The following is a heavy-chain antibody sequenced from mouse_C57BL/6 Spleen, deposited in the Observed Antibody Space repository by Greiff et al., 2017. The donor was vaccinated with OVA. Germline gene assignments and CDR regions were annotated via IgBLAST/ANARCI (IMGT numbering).Heavy chain of an antibody. V-gene: IGHV1-69*01. CDR2: IDPSDSYT. J-gene: IGHJ2*01. Sequence: QVQLKQPGAELVMPGASVKLSCKASGYTFTSYWMHWVKQRPGQGLEWIGEIDPSDSYTNYNQKFKGKSTLTVDKSSSTAYMQLSSLTSEDSAVYYCARGFYSPYYFDYWGQGTTLTVSS. CDR1: GYTFTSYW. CDR3: ARGFYSPYYFDY. D-gene: IGHD2-12*01.